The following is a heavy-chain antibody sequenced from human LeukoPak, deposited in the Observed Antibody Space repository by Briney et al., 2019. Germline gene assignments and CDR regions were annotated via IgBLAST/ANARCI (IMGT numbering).Heavy chain of an antibody. V-gene: IGHV3-74*01. CDR3: TRHVSATRWFDP. CDR2: ISGDGSAT. D-gene: IGHD2-15*01. Sequence: GGSLRLSCAASGFTFSTYWMHWVRQAPGKGLVWVSRISGDGSATIYADSVKGQFTISRDNAENTIYLQMNSLTVEDTAVYYCTRHVSATRWFDPWGQGTLVTVSS. J-gene: IGHJ5*02. CDR1: GFTFSTYW.